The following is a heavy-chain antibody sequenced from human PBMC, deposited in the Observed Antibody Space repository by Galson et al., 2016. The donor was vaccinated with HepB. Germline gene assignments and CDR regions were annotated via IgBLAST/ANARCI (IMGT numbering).Heavy chain of an antibody. CDR1: GFIFSNFG. D-gene: IGHD3-10*01. CDR3: AKATYSGTYFES. J-gene: IGHJ4*02. Sequence: SLRLSCAASGFIFSNFGMHWVRQAPGKGLEWVAVISYDANNKYYEDSVKGRFTISRDNSKNTLYLQLNSLRGDDTAVYYCAKATYSGTYFESWGQGTLVTSPQ. V-gene: IGHV3-30*18. CDR2: ISYDANNK.